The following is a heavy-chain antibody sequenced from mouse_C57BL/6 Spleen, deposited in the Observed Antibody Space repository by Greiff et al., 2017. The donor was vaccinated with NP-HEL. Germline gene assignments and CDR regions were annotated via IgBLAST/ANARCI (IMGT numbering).Heavy chain of an antibody. D-gene: IGHD1-1*01. J-gene: IGHJ2*01. V-gene: IGHV14-4*01. CDR3: TKAITTVVATGNYFDY. CDR1: GFNIKDDY. CDR2: IDPENGDT. Sequence: VHVKQSGAELVRPGASVKLSCTASGFNIKDDYMHWVKQRPEQGLEWIGWIDPENGDTEYASKFQGKATITADTSSNTAYLQLSSLTSEDTAVYYCTKAITTVVATGNYFDYWGQGTTLTVSS.